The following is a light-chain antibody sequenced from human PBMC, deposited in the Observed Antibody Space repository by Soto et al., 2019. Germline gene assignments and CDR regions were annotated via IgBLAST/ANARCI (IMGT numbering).Light chain of an antibody. J-gene: IGLJ1*01. CDR3: TPYTSSSTLYV. CDR1: SSDVGGYNH. Sequence: QSVLTQPASVSGSPGQSITISCTGTSSDVGGYNHVSWHQQHPGKAPKLMIYEVSRRPSGVSNRFSGSKSGNTASLTISGLQAEDEADYYCTPYTSSSTLYVFGSGTKVTVL. V-gene: IGLV2-14*01. CDR2: EVS.